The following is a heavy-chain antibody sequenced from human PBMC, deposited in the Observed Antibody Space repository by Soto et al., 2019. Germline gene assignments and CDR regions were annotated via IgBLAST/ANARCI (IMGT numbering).Heavy chain of an antibody. CDR3: AKVSRSSDFWSGYDYFDY. J-gene: IGHJ4*02. CDR1: GFRFSSYA. D-gene: IGHD3-3*01. CDR2: ISGSGAST. Sequence: SGGSLRLSCAASGFRFSSYAMTWVRQAPGKGLEWVSTISGSGASTYYADSVKGRFTISRDNSKNTLYLQMNSLRAEDTAVYYCAKVSRSSDFWSGYDYFDYWGQGTLVTVSS. V-gene: IGHV3-23*01.